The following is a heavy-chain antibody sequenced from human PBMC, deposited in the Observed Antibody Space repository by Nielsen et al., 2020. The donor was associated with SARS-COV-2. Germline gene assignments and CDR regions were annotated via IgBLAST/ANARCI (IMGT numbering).Heavy chain of an antibody. V-gene: IGHV4-59*12. Sequence: SETLSLTCTVSGGSISSYYWSWIRQPPGKGLEWIGYIYYSGSTNYHPSLKSRVTISVDTSKNQLSLKLSSVTAADTAVYYCARVYYGDAFDIWGQGTMVTVSS. J-gene: IGHJ3*02. CDR3: ARVYYGDAFDI. CDR2: IYYSGST. CDR1: GGSISSYY. D-gene: IGHD1-26*01.